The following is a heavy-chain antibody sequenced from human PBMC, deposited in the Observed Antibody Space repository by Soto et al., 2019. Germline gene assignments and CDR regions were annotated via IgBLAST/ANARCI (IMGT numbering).Heavy chain of an antibody. V-gene: IGHV4-34*01. CDR1: GGSFSGYY. CDR3: ARDHKGVLYQKYYYYYLDV. J-gene: IGHJ6*03. CDR2: INHSGST. Sequence: QVQLQQWGAGLLKPSETLSLTCAVYGGSFSGYYWSWIRQPPGKGLEWIGEINHSGSTNYNPSLKGRVTLSVDTSKNQFSLKLSSVTAADTAVYYCARDHKGVLYQKYYYYYLDVWGKGTTVTVSS. D-gene: IGHD2-2*02.